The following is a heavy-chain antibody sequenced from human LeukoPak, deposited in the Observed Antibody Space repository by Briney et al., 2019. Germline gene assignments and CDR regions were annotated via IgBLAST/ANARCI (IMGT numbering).Heavy chain of an antibody. V-gene: IGHV3-7*03. CDR2: IKQDGSEK. CDR1: GFTFSSYW. CDR3: TANWNSDTAYDPWGMDV. J-gene: IGHJ6*02. D-gene: IGHD1-7*01. Sequence: GGSLRLSCAASGFTFSSYWMSWVRQAPGKGLEWVANIKQDGSEKYFVDSVKGRFTISRDNAKNSLYLQMNSLRAEDTAVYYCTANWNSDTAYDPWGMDVWGQGTTVTVSS.